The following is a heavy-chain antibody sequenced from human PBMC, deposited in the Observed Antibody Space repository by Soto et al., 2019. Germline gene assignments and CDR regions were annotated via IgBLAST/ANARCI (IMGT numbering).Heavy chain of an antibody. J-gene: IGHJ4*02. CDR2: ISGSGGST. CDR3: AKGSPLRIAVAGTMFDY. Sequence: EVQLLESGGGLVQPGGSLRLSCAASGFTFSSYAMSWVRQAPGKGLEWVSAISGSGGSTYYADSVKGRFTISRDNSKNTLYLQMNSLRAEDTAVYYCAKGSPLRIAVAGTMFDYWGQGTLVTVSS. V-gene: IGHV3-23*01. D-gene: IGHD6-19*01. CDR1: GFTFSSYA.